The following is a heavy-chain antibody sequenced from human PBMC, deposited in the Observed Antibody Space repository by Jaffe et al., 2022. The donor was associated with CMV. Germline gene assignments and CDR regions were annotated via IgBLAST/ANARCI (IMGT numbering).Heavy chain of an antibody. D-gene: IGHD6-13*01. CDR2: IYYSGST. CDR3: ARDPRAAADHRGFDP. CDR1: GGSISSYY. Sequence: QVQLQESGPGLVKPSETLSLTCTVSGGSISSYYWSWIRQPPGKGLEWIGYIYYSGSTNYNPSLKSRVTISVDTSKNQFSLKLSSVTAADTAVYYCARDPRAAADHRGFDPWGQGTLVTVSS. J-gene: IGHJ5*02. V-gene: IGHV4-59*01.